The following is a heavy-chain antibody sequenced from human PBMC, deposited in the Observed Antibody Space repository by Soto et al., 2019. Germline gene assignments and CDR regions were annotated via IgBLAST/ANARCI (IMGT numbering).Heavy chain of an antibody. CDR3: AIEPYDFLGNLSDP. CDR1: GFTFSSYS. V-gene: IGHV3-48*02. Sequence: HPGGSLRLSCAASGFTFSSYSMNWVRQAPGKGLEWVSYISSSSSTIYYADSVKGRFTISRDNAKNSLYLQMNSLRDEDTAVYYCAIEPYDFLGNLSDPWGQGTLVTVSS. J-gene: IGHJ5*02. CDR2: ISSSSSTI. D-gene: IGHD3-3*01.